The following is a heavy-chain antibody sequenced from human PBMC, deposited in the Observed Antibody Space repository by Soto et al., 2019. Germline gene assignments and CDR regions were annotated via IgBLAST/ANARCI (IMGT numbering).Heavy chain of an antibody. J-gene: IGHJ4*02. CDR1: GFSFSTYA. CDR2: ISASGGRT. Sequence: GGSLRLSCAASGFSFSTYAMSWVRQAPGKGLEWVSHISASGGRTHYAESVKGRFTISRDNSKNTLYLQMTSLRAEDTAIYYCAKSYCPNGVCWVDYWGQGTLVTVSS. D-gene: IGHD2-8*01. V-gene: IGHV3-23*01. CDR3: AKSYCPNGVCWVDY.